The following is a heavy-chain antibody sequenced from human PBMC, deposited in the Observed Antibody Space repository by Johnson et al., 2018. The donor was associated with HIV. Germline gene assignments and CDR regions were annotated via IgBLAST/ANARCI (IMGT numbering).Heavy chain of an antibody. V-gene: IGHV3-15*01. CDR1: GFTFTNAW. J-gene: IGHJ3*01. Sequence: MMLVESGGGLVKPGGSLRLSCVASGFTFTNAWMTWVRQTPGKGLEWVGRIKSKTDGGTTDYATRVKGRFTISRDDSRDPLYLQMNSLKTEDAAIYYCTSDLGDFNVWGQGTVVTVSS. CDR3: TSDLGDFNV. CDR2: IKSKTDGGTT. D-gene: IGHD1-26*01.